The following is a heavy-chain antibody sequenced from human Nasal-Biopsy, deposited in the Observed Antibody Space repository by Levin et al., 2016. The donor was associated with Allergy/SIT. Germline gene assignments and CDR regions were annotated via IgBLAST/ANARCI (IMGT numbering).Heavy chain of an antibody. CDR2: ISSSSSYT. D-gene: IGHD6-13*01. CDR3: ARGGNSWSERAFDI. CDR1: GFTFSDYY. Sequence: GGSLRLSCAASGFTFSDYYMSWIRQAPGKGLEWVSYISSSSSYTNYADSVKGRFTISRDNAKNSLYVQMNSLRAEDTAVYYCARGGNSWSERAFDIWGQGTMVTVSS. J-gene: IGHJ3*02. V-gene: IGHV3-11*06.